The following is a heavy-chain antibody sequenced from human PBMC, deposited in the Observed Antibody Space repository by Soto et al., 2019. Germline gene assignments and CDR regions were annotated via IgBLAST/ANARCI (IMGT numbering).Heavy chain of an antibody. V-gene: IGHV3-30-3*01. Sequence: LRLSCAASGFSFSISPMHWVRQAPGKGPEWVALISYDGTNKFYADSVKGRFTISRDNSKSTLYLQVDSLRPEDAAVYYCARDPKASGGQHWAFNYFDSWGQGTLVTVSS. CDR2: ISYDGTNK. CDR1: GFSFSISP. CDR3: ARDPKASGGQHWAFNYFDS. D-gene: IGHD7-27*01. J-gene: IGHJ4*02.